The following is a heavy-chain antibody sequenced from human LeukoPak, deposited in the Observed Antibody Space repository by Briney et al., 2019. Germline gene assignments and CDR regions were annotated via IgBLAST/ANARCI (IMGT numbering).Heavy chain of an antibody. Sequence: ASVKASCKASGYTFTNYDINWVRQAIGQGLEWMGWMNPNSGNTGYAQKFQGRVTMTRNTSIGTAYMELSSLTSEDTAVYFCASGSASGSQRTSWGQGTLVTVSS. CDR2: MNPNSGNT. CDR3: ASGSASGSQRTS. CDR1: GYTFTNYD. V-gene: IGHV1-8*01. D-gene: IGHD3-10*01. J-gene: IGHJ5*02.